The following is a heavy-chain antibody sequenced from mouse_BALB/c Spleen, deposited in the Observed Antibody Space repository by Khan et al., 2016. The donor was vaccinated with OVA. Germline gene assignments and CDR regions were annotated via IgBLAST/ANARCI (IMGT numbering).Heavy chain of an antibody. Sequence: QVQLKQSGAELAKPGASVKMSCKASGYTFINYWILWVKQRPGQGLEWIGYINPSTGYTEYNQNFKDKATLTADKSSSTAYMQLSSLTSEDSAVCYCARRGLQWDFDYWGQGTTLTVSS. V-gene: IGHV1-7*01. J-gene: IGHJ2*01. CDR1: GYTFINYW. CDR3: ARRGLQWDFDY. D-gene: IGHD1-3*01. CDR2: INPSTGYT.